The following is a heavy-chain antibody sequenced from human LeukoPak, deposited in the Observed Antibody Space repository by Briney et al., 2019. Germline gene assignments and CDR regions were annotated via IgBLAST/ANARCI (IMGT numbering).Heavy chain of an antibody. Sequence: PSQTLSLTCTVSGGSISSGSNYWSWIRQPAGKGLEWFWRIYTSGSTNCNSSLKSRVTRSVDTSKNQFSLKLSSVTAADTAVYYCARGGYCGGDCYFYYWGEGTLVTVSS. D-gene: IGHD2-21*02. J-gene: IGHJ4*02. CDR1: GGSISSGSNY. CDR3: ARGGYCGGDCYFYY. V-gene: IGHV4-61*02. CDR2: IYTSGST.